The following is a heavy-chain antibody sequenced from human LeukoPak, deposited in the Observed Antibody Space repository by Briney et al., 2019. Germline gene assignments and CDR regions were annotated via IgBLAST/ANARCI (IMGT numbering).Heavy chain of an antibody. CDR2: ITPNADRT. CDR3: AIMHGYYDGSGYWVQ. Sequence: GGSLRLSCAASGFTFGSYGMSWVRQAPGKGLEWVSFITPNADRTSYADSVEGRFTISRDNPRNTLYMQMNCLRDEDTALYYCAIMHGYYDGSGYWVQWGQGTLVTVSS. D-gene: IGHD3-22*01. CDR1: GFTFGSYG. V-gene: IGHV3-23*01. J-gene: IGHJ1*01.